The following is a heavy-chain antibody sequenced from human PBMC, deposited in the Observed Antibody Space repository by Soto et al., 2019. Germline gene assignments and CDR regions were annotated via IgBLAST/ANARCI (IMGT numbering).Heavy chain of an antibody. CDR1: GGIFTNNA. Sequence: QVQVVQSGAEVKKPGSSVTVSCKVSGGIFTNNAISWVRQAPGQGLEWLGGVIPLFDTAYYAQIFRCRLRSSADGATTTAYMELSGLTSADTSVYFCATGGHNDGYNFYHGMDVWGQGTTVTVS. J-gene: IGHJ6*02. CDR3: ATGGHNDGYNFYHGMDV. V-gene: IGHV1-69*01. CDR2: VIPLFDTA. D-gene: IGHD5-18*01.